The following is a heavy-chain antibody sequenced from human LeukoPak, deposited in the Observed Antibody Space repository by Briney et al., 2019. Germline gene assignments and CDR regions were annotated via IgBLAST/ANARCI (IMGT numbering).Heavy chain of an antibody. Sequence: KPSETLSLTCTVSGGSISSDYWSWIRQPPGKGLEWIGYIYYSGSTNYNPSLKSRVTISVDTSKNQFSLKLSSVTAADTAVYYCARAWDYYDSSAASYAFDIWGQGTMVTVSS. D-gene: IGHD3-22*01. CDR1: GGSISSDY. V-gene: IGHV4-59*01. J-gene: IGHJ3*02. CDR3: ARAWDYYDSSAASYAFDI. CDR2: IYYSGST.